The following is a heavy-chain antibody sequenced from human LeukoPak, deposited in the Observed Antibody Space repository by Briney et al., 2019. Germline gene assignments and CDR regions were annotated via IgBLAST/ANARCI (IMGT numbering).Heavy chain of an antibody. CDR1: GYSISSGYY. CDR2: IYHRGRT. J-gene: IGHJ4*02. CDR3: ARLYRAATRFDY. D-gene: IGHD1-26*01. V-gene: IGHV4-38-2*02. Sequence: SGTLSLSCTVSGYSISSGYYWGWIRPPPGKVLEWFGSIYHRGRTFYNASLKGRFTISVDTSKNPFSLQLTSVTAADPAVYYCARLYRAATRFDYWGQGTLVTVSS.